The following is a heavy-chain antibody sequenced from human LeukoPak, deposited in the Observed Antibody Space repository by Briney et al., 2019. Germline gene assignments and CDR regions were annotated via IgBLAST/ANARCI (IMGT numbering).Heavy chain of an antibody. D-gene: IGHD3-10*01. Sequence: GGSLRLSCAASGFTFDNYAMHWVRQAPGKGLEWVSGITWNSDNIGYADSVKGRFTIPRDNAKNSLYLQMNSLRAEDTALYYCVKDGGDYYGSGNHLRWFDPWGQGTLVTVSS. CDR3: VKDGGDYYGSGNHLRWFDP. J-gene: IGHJ5*02. CDR2: ITWNSDNI. V-gene: IGHV3-9*01. CDR1: GFTFDNYA.